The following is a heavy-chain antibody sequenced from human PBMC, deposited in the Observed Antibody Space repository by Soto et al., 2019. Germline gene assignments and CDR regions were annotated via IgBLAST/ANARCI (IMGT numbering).Heavy chain of an antibody. Sequence: QVQLVQSGAGMKKPGSSVKVSCKASGGTFSRYAISWVRQAPGQGLEWMGGIIPIFGTPKYAQKFQGRVTITADEYTSTTYMELSSLIPEDTAIYYCASAAAGYWYFDLCGRGTLVTVSS. D-gene: IGHD6-13*01. CDR2: IIPIFGTP. CDR3: ASAAAGYWYFDL. CDR1: GGTFSRYA. J-gene: IGHJ2*01. V-gene: IGHV1-69*01.